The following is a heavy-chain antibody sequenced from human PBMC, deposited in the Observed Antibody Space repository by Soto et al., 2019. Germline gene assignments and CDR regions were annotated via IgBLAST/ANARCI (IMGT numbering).Heavy chain of an antibody. CDR1: GGSFSGYY. V-gene: IGHV4-34*01. Sequence: ETLSLTSAVYGGSFSGYYWSWIRQPPGKGLEWIGEINHSGSTNYNPSLRSRVTISVDTSKNQFSLKLSSVTAADTAVYYCARDRDQLVTTAENRINWFDPWGQGTLVTVSS. D-gene: IGHD6-6*01. CDR3: ARDRDQLVTTAENRINWFDP. CDR2: INHSGST. J-gene: IGHJ5*02.